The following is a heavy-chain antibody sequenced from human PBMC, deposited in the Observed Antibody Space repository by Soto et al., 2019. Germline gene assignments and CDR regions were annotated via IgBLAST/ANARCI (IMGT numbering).Heavy chain of an antibody. D-gene: IGHD6-6*01. CDR3: ARWSIAAGDY. J-gene: IGHJ4*02. CDR2: ICYDGSKK. Sequence: QVQLVESGGGVVQPGRSLRLSCAASGVTFSSYGMHWVRQAPGKGLEWVSVICYDGSKKYYADSVKGRFTISRDNSKNTLYLQMNRLRAEDPAVYYCARWSIAAGDYWGQGTLVTVS. V-gene: IGHV3-33*01. CDR1: GVTFSSYG.